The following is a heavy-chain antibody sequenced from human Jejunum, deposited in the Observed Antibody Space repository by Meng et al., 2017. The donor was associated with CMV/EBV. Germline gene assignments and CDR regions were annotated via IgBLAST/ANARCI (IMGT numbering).Heavy chain of an antibody. CDR1: NYG. V-gene: IGHV1-69*06. CDR3: ARAVRSSFYYYAMDV. D-gene: IGHD2-15*01. J-gene: IGHJ6*02. Sequence: NYGISWGRQAPGQGLEWMGGIIPSLDAAKYAQKFQDRVTITADKSTNTAYMELSSLRSVDTAVYYCARAVRSSFYYYAMDVWGQGTTVTVSS. CDR2: IIPSLDAA.